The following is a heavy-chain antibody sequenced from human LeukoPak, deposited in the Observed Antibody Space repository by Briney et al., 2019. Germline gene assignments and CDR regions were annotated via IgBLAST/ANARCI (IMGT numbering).Heavy chain of an antibody. D-gene: IGHD1-26*01. J-gene: IGHJ5*02. CDR1: GYTFTGYY. CDR2: INPTGGST. Sequence: ASVKVSCKASGYTFTGYYMHWVRQAPGQGLKWMGWINPTGGSTGYAQKFQGRVTMTRDMSTSTDYMELSSLRSEDTAIYYCARDNSVGDNAWWFDPWGQGTLVTVSS. V-gene: IGHV1-46*01. CDR3: ARDNSVGDNAWWFDP.